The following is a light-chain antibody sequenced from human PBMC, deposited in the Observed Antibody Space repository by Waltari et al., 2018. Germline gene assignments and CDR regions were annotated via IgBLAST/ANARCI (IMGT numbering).Light chain of an antibody. CDR3: QSYDSSNQV. J-gene: IGLJ3*02. CDR1: SGSIASNY. Sequence: NFMLTQPHSVSESPGKTVTISCTRSSGSIASNYVQWYQQRPGVAPTTVSYEDNQRPSGGPDRFAGSIDSSSNAASLTISGLKTEDEADYYCQSYDSSNQVFGGGTKLTVL. CDR2: EDN. V-gene: IGLV6-57*03.